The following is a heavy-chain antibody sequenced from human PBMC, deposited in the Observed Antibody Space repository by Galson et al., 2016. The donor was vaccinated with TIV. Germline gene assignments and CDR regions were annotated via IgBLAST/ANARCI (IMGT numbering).Heavy chain of an antibody. CDR3: TKVPSSGSSYYYGLDV. D-gene: IGHD3-22*01. CDR2: ISGGGGST. J-gene: IGHJ6*02. Sequence: SLRLSCAASGFTFSIFAMTWVRQAPGMGLEWVSAISGGGGSTYYADSVKGRFTVSRDNSKNTLFLQMNSLRAEDTAVYYCTKVPSSGSSYYYGLDVWGQGSLVTVSS. CDR1: GFTFSIFA. V-gene: IGHV3-23*01.